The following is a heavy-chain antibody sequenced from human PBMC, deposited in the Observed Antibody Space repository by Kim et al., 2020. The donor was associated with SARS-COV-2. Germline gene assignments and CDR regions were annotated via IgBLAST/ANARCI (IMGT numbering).Heavy chain of an antibody. CDR3: ARENYYGSSD. Sequence: SETLSLTCAVYGGSFSGYYWSWIRQPPGKGLEWIGEINHSGSTNYNPSLKSRVTISVDTSKNQFSLKLSSVTAADTAVYYCARENYYGSSDWGQGTLVTVSS. CDR1: GGSFSGYY. CDR2: INHSGST. J-gene: IGHJ4*02. V-gene: IGHV4-34*01. D-gene: IGHD3-10*01.